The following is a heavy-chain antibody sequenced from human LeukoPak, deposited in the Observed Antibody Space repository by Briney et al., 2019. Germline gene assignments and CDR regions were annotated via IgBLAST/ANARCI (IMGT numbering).Heavy chain of an antibody. J-gene: IGHJ5*02. D-gene: IGHD2-2*01. V-gene: IGHV4-59*08. CDR3: ARVPAAIGGFDP. Sequence: SSETLSLTCTVSGGSISSYYWSWIRQPPGKGLEWIGYIYYSGSTNYNPSLKSRVTISVDTSKNQFSLKLSSVTAADTAVCYCARVPAAIGGFDPWGQGTLVTVSS. CDR1: GGSISSYY. CDR2: IYYSGST.